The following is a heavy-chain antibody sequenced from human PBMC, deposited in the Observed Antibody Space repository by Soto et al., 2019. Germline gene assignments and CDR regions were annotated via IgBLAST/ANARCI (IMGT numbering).Heavy chain of an antibody. V-gene: IGHV1-18*01. J-gene: IGHJ4*02. CDR1: GYTFTSYG. D-gene: IGHD2-15*01. CDR3: ARDILGYCSGGSCYPGR. Sequence: QVQLVQSGAEVKKPGASVKVSCKASGYTFTSYGISWVRQAPGQGLEWMGWISAYNGNTNYAQKLQGRVTMTTDTSTSTAYMELRRLSSDDTAVYYCARDILGYCSGGSCYPGRWGQGTLVTVSS. CDR2: ISAYNGNT.